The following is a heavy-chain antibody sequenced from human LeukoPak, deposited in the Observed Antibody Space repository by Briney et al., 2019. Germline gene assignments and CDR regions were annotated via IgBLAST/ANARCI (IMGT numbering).Heavy chain of an antibody. J-gene: IGHJ4*02. CDR3: AREPVAGPFDY. CDR2: IYYSGSP. V-gene: IGHV4-31*03. Sequence: SETLSLTCTVSGGSISSGGYYWSWIRQHPGKGLEWIGYIYYSGSPYYNPSLKSRVTISVDTSKNQFSLKLSSVTAADTAVYYCAREPVAGPFDYWGQGTLVTVSS. D-gene: IGHD6-19*01. CDR1: GGSISSGGYY.